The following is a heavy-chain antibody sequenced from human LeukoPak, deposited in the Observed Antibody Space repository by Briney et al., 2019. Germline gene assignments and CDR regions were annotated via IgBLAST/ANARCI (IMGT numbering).Heavy chain of an antibody. CDR1: GYTFTGYY. J-gene: IGHJ3*01. V-gene: IGHV1-2*02. Sequence: ASVKVSCTASGYTFTGYYIHWVRQAPAQGLDWMGWINPNSGATYYAQNFQGRVTMTRDTSISTVYMELSRLRSDDTAVYYCARDASWGFGDDAFDFWGQGTMVTVSS. CDR3: ARDASWGFGDDAFDF. D-gene: IGHD3-10*01. CDR2: INPNSGAT.